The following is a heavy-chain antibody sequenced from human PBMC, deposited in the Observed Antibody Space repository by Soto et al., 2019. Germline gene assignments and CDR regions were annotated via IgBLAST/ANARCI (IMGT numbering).Heavy chain of an antibody. Sequence: ASVKVSCKTSGYTFTTYYIHWVRQAPGQWLEWMGIINPSGGTTTYAQKFQGRVTMTRDTSTSTLYMELSSLISEDTAVYYCVRASPSSGWYYFDYWGQGTLVTVSS. D-gene: IGHD6-13*01. CDR3: VRASPSSGWYYFDY. CDR2: INPSGGTT. V-gene: IGHV1-46*03. J-gene: IGHJ4*02. CDR1: GYTFTTYY.